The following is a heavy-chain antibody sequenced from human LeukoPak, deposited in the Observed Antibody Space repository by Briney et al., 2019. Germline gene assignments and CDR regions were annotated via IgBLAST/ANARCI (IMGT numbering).Heavy chain of an antibody. D-gene: IGHD3-22*01. CDR3: ARTNYYDSSGYYKKDWYFDL. J-gene: IGHJ2*01. V-gene: IGHV5-51*01. CDR1: GYSFTSYW. CDR2: IYPGDSDT. Sequence: ESLKISCKGSGYSFTSYWIGWVRQMPGKGLEWMGIIYPGDSDTRYSPSFQGQVTISADKSISTAYLQWSSLKASDTAMYYCARTNYYDSSGYYKKDWYFDLWGRGTLVTVSS.